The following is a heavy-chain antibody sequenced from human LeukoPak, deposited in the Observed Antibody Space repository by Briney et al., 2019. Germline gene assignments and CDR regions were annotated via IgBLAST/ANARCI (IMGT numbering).Heavy chain of an antibody. J-gene: IGHJ4*02. CDR2: MNPETGDT. D-gene: IGHD3-22*01. CDR3: ARGGAFYQDTSGCLDS. V-gene: IGHV1-8*03. CDR1: GYTFSSHD. Sequence: ASVKVSCRASGYTFSSHDMLWVRQATGQGLEWMAWMNPETGDTGYTQTLQGRISITWNTSISTAYMELSGLRSEDTAVYYCARGGAFYQDTSGCLDSWGQGTLVTVSS.